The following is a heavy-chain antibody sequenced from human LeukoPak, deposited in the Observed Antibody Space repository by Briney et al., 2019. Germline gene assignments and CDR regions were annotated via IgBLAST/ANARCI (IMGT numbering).Heavy chain of an antibody. CDR1: GGSFRGYY. V-gene: IGHV4-34*01. CDR3: ASLYYYHSSGYETDY. D-gene: IGHD3-22*01. Sequence: KPSETLSLTCAVYGGSFRGYYWSWIRQPPGKGLEWIGEINHSGITNYNPSLKSRVTISVDTSKNHFSLKLSSVTAADTAVYYCASLYYYHSSGYETDYWGQGTLVTVSS. CDR2: INHSGIT. J-gene: IGHJ4*02.